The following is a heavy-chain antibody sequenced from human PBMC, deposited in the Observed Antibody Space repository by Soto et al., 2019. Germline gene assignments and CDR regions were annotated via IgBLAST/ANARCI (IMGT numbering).Heavy chain of an antibody. Sequence: GGSLRLSCAASGFTFSSYAMSWVRQAPGKGLEWVSAISGSGGSTYYADSVKGRFTISRDNSKNTLYLQMNSLRAEDTAVYYCAKGDCSSTSCYVGYYYYYMDVWGKGTTVTVSS. CDR3: AKGDCSSTSCYVGYYYYYMDV. D-gene: IGHD2-2*01. CDR1: GFTFSSYA. CDR2: ISGSGGST. V-gene: IGHV3-23*01. J-gene: IGHJ6*03.